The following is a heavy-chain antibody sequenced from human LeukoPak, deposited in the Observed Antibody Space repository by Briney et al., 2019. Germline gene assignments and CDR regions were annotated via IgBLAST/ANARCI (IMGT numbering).Heavy chain of an antibody. CDR3: ARGRNYDFWSGYYGVFDY. CDR2: INYSGST. CDR1: GGSFSGYY. V-gene: IGHV4-34*01. D-gene: IGHD3-3*01. Sequence: SETLSLTCAVYGGSFSGYYWSWIRQPPGKGLEWIGEINYSGSTNYNPSLKSRVTISVDTSKNQFSLKLSSVTAADTAVYYCARGRNYDFWSGYYGVFDYWGQGTLVTVSS. J-gene: IGHJ4*02.